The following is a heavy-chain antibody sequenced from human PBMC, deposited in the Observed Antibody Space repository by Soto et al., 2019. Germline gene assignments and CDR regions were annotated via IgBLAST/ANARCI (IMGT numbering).Heavy chain of an antibody. CDR1: GFIFSDHY. V-gene: IGHV3-72*01. J-gene: IGHJ4*02. CDR3: TRISLVGATGGRYFDY. CDR2: IKNKANSYTT. D-gene: IGHD1-26*01. Sequence: VQLVESRGGLVQPGGSLRLSCAASGFIFSDHYMDWVRQAPGKGLEWVGRIKNKANSYTTEYAASVKGRFTISRDDSKNSLYLQMNSLKTEDTAVYYCTRISLVGATGGRYFDYWGQGTLLTVSS.